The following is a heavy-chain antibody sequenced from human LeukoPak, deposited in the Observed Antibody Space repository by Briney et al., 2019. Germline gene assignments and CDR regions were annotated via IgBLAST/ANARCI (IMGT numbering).Heavy chain of an antibody. D-gene: IGHD5-18*01. CDR1: GFTFDDYA. V-gene: IGHV3-43D*03. CDR3: AKGSSDTAMVGGAFDI. CDR2: ISWDGGST. J-gene: IGHJ3*02. Sequence: GGSLRLSCAASGFTFDDYAMHWVRHAPGKGLAWVSLISWDGGSTYYADSVKGRFTISRDNSKNSLYLQMNSLRAEDTALYYCAKGSSDTAMVGGAFDIWGQGTMVTVSS.